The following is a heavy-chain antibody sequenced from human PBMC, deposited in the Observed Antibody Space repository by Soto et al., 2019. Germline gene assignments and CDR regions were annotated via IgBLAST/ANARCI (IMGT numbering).Heavy chain of an antibody. D-gene: IGHD4-17*01. CDR1: GFSYTSYW. Sequence: EVHLEESGGGLVQPGGSLRLSCAASGFSYTSYWMMWVRQAPGKGLEWVANTNPDGSEKYYVDSVKGRFFISRDNAKNSLYLQLNSLRADDTAVYYCAAKDATVTPNRGQGTLVTVSS. V-gene: IGHV3-7*01. J-gene: IGHJ4*02. CDR3: AAKDATVTPN. CDR2: TNPDGSEK.